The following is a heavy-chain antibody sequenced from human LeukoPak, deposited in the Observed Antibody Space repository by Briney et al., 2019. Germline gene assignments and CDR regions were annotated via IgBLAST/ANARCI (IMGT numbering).Heavy chain of an antibody. CDR1: GGTFSSYA. V-gene: IGHV1-69*04. Sequence: SVNVSCKSSGGTFSSYAISWVRQAPGQGLEWMGRIIPILGIANYAQKFQGRVTITADKSTSTAYMELSSLRAEETVVYYCARDAREGLFDYWGQGTLVTVPS. J-gene: IGHJ4*02. CDR2: IIPILGIA. D-gene: IGHD1-26*01. CDR3: ARDAREGLFDY.